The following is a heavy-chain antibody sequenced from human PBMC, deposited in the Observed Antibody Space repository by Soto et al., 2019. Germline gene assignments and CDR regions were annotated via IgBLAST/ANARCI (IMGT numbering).Heavy chain of an antibody. CDR2: IYYSGST. Sequence: SETLSLTCTVSGGSISSGGYYWSWIRQHPGKGLEWIGYIYYSGSTYYNPSLKSRVTISVDTSKNQFSLKLSSVTAADTAVYYCARGRDILTGYLNYWGQGTLVTVAS. D-gene: IGHD3-9*01. CDR3: ARGRDILTGYLNY. J-gene: IGHJ4*02. CDR1: GGSISSGGYY. V-gene: IGHV4-31*03.